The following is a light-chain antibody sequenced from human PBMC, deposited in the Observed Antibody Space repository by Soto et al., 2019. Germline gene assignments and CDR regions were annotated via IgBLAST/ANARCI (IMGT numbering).Light chain of an antibody. J-gene: IGLJ1*01. Sequence: SYELTQPPSVSVSPGQTASITCSGDKLGDKYASWYQQKPGQSPVLVIYQDSKRPSGIPERFSGSNSGNTATLTISGTQAMDEADYCCQAWDSSTGVFGTGTKVTVL. CDR2: QDS. V-gene: IGLV3-1*01. CDR1: KLGDKY. CDR3: QAWDSSTGV.